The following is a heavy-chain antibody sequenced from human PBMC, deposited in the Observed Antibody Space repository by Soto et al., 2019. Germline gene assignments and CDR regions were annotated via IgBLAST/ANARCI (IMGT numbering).Heavy chain of an antibody. J-gene: IGHJ6*02. Sequence: SETLSLTCAVYGGSFSGYYWSWIRQPPGKGLEWIGEINHSGSTNYNPSLKSRVTISVDTSKNQFSLKLSSVTAADTAVYYCARVNGWNFYSAVLYYYYCMDVWGQGTTVTVSS. V-gene: IGHV4-34*01. CDR1: GGSFSGYY. CDR2: INHSGST. CDR3: ARVNGWNFYSAVLYYYYCMDV. D-gene: IGHD1-7*01.